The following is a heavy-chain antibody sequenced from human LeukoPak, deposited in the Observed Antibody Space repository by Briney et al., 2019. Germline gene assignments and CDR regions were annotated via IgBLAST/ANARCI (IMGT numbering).Heavy chain of an antibody. V-gene: IGHV3-21*01. CDR3: ARYSYGTWYFDY. J-gene: IGHJ4*02. Sequence: PGGSPRLSCAASGFTFSSYSMNWVRQAPGKGLEWVSSISSSSSYIYYADSVKGRFTISRDNAKNSLYLQMNSLRAEDTAVYYCARYSYGTWYFDYWGQGTLVTVSS. CDR1: GFTFSSYS. CDR2: ISSSSSYI. D-gene: IGHD5-18*01.